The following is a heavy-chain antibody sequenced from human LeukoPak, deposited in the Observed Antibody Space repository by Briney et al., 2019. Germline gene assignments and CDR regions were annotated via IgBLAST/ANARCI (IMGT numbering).Heavy chain of an antibody. Sequence: ASVKVTCKAAGYTFTSNYMHWRRQAPAQGLEWMGWINPNNGGTNYSQKDQGRGTMTSDMSISKAYMELSRLRSDDTAVYYCAKDPSNSGYDYLYYFDYWGQGTLVTVSS. CDR1: GYTFTSNY. D-gene: IGHD5-12*01. J-gene: IGHJ4*02. V-gene: IGHV1-2*02. CDR2: INPNNGGT. CDR3: AKDPSNSGYDYLYYFDY.